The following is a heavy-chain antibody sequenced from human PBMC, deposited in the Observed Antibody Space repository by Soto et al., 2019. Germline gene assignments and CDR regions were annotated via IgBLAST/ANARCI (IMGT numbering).Heavy chain of an antibody. Sequence: EVQLLQSGGGLEPPGGSLRLSCATSGFTFSSYGMSWVRQAPGKGLEWVSAISGSSDAYYPDSVKGRFTISRDNSRSTLYLQMNSLRAEDTAVYYCATYGGDSGGYEYFKHWGQGSLVTVSS. V-gene: IGHV3-23*01. J-gene: IGHJ1*01. CDR1: GFTFSSYG. CDR2: ISGSSDA. CDR3: ATYGGDSGGYEYFKH. D-gene: IGHD4-17*01.